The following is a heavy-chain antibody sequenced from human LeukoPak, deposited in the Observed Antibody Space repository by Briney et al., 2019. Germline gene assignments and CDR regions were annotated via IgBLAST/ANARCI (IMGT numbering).Heavy chain of an antibody. CDR1: GYSISSGYY. D-gene: IGHD3-22*01. J-gene: IGHJ5*02. CDR3: ARDGVVAINWFDP. CDR2: IYHSGST. V-gene: IGHV4-38-2*02. Sequence: TPSETLSLTCAVSGYSISSGYYWAWIRQPPGKGLEWIGSIYHSGSTYYNPSLKSRVTISVDTSKNQFSLKLSSVTAADTAVYYCARDGVVAINWFDPWGQGTLVTVSS.